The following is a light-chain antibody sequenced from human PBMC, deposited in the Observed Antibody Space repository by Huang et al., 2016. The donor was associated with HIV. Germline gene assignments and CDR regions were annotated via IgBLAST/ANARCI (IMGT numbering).Light chain of an antibody. V-gene: IGKV3-11*01. CDR2: DAS. J-gene: IGKJ3*01. CDR3: QQRYDRVT. CDR1: QHSNNF. Sequence: EIVLTQSPATVSLFLGDRVTLSCRATQHSNNFLAWYQQKPGRAPTLLMYDASIRHRGIPDRFTGSGSGTDFTLNISSLETEDVAIYYCQQRYDRVTFGPGTRVEIK.